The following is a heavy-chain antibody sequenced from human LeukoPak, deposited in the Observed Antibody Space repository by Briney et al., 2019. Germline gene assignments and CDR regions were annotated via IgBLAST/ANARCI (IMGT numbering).Heavy chain of an antibody. Sequence: ASVKVSCKAFGYPFTAYYMYWVRQAPGQGPEWMGIINPSGGSTSYAQKFQGRVTMTRDMSTNTVYMELSSPRSEDTAVYYCARGDCSGGSCYPPRGDWFDPWGQGTLVTVSS. CDR1: GYPFTAYY. CDR2: INPSGGST. CDR3: ARGDCSGGSCYPPRGDWFDP. V-gene: IGHV1-46*01. D-gene: IGHD2-15*01. J-gene: IGHJ5*02.